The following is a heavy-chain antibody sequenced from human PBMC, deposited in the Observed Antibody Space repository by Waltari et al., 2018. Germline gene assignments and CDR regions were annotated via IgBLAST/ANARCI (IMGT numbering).Heavy chain of an antibody. Sequence: QLQLQESGPGLVKPSETLSLTCTVSGGSISSSSYYWGWIRQPPGKGLEWIGSIYYSGSTYYNPSLKSRVTISVDTSKNQFSLKLSSVTAADTAVYYCAREGADYYDSSGYYYASTDYWGQGTLVTVSS. CDR2: IYYSGST. D-gene: IGHD3-22*01. CDR1: GGSISSSSYY. V-gene: IGHV4-39*07. J-gene: IGHJ4*02. CDR3: AREGADYYDSSGYYYASTDY.